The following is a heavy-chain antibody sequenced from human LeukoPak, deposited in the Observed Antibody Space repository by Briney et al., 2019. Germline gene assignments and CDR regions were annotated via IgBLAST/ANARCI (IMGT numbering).Heavy chain of an antibody. CDR2: IYTGGST. J-gene: IGHJ4*02. CDR1: DGSIITYY. V-gene: IGHV4-4*07. Sequence: SEALSLTCTVSDGSIITYYWSWIRQPAGKGLEGIGRIYTGGSTNYNPSLESRVIISINTPENHFSLKLSSVTAADTAVYYCARGPTAYCGSTTCSPYFDYWGQGTLVTVSS. CDR3: ARGPTAYCGSTTCSPYFDY. D-gene: IGHD2-2*01.